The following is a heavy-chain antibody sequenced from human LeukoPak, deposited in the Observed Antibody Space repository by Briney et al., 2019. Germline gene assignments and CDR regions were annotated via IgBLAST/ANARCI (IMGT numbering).Heavy chain of an antibody. Sequence: GASVKVSCKASGYTFTSYYMHWVRQAPGQGLEWMGIISPSGDGTRSAQKFQGRVTMTRDTSTSTVYMELSSLRSEDTAVYYCARDKGGSSMDYWGQGTLVTVSS. CDR2: ISPSGDGT. D-gene: IGHD6-6*01. J-gene: IGHJ4*02. V-gene: IGHV1-46*01. CDR3: ARDKGGSSMDY. CDR1: GYTFTSYY.